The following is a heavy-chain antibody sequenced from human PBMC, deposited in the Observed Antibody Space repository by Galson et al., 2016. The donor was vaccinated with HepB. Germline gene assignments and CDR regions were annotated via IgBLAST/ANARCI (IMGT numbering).Heavy chain of an antibody. CDR1: GFTFSGYA. V-gene: IGHV3-74*01. D-gene: IGHD4-11*01. CDR2: MSSDGSDI. CDR3: VRGVSHSSQHGP. J-gene: IGHJ5*02. Sequence: SLRLSCAASGFTFSGYAIHWVRQVPGKGLVWVSRMSSDGSDIRYADSVKDRFTISRDDAKNTVHLKMNSLRVEDTAVYYCVRGVSHSSQHGPWGQGILVTVSS.